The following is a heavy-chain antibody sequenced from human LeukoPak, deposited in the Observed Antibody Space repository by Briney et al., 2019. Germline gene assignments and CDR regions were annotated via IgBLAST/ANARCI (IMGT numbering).Heavy chain of an antibody. CDR2: ISGSGGST. J-gene: IGHJ4*02. CDR1: GFTFSSYA. CDR3: GKLQTAAGGNSVGYDC. D-gene: IGHD4-23*01. Sequence: GGSLRLSCAASGFTFSSYAMSWVRQAPGKGLEWVSAISGSGGSTYYADSVKGRFTISRDNSKNTLYLQMNSLRAEDTAVYYCGKLQTAAGGNSVGYDCWGQGTLVTVSS. V-gene: IGHV3-23*01.